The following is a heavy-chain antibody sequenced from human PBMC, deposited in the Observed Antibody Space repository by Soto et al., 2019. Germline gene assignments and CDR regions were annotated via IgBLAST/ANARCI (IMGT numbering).Heavy chain of an antibody. CDR3: ASNDFWSGYSDY. CDR2: ISSSSSTI. Sequence: LRLSCAACGFTFSSYSMNWVRQAPGKGLEWVSYISSSSSTIYYADSVKGRFTTSRDNAKNSLYLQMNSLRDEDTAVYYCASNDFWSGYSDYWGQGTLVTVSS. J-gene: IGHJ4*02. CDR1: GFTFSSYS. V-gene: IGHV3-48*02. D-gene: IGHD3-3*01.